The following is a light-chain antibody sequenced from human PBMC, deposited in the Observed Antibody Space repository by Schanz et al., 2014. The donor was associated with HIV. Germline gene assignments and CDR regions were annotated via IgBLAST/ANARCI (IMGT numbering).Light chain of an antibody. CDR3: SSYTSSSTHV. CDR1: YTDIGAYNY. Sequence: QSALTQPASVSGSPGQSVTISCTGTYTDIGAYNYVSWYQQHPGRAPRLLIYGVNGRPSGVSNRFSGSKSGNTASLTISVLQADDEADYYCSSYTSSSTHVFGTVTKLTVL. V-gene: IGLV2-14*03. J-gene: IGLJ1*01. CDR2: GVN.